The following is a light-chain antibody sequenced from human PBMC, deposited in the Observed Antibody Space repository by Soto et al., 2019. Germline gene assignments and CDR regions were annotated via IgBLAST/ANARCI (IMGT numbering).Light chain of an antibody. J-gene: IGLJ2*01. CDR2: GNN. Sequence: QSVLTQPPSVSGAPGQRVTISCTGSSSNIGAGYDVHWYQQFPGTAPKLLIYGNNNRPSGVPDRFSGSKSGTSASLAIAGFQAEDEADYYCQSYDSSLSENVIFGGGTKLTVL. CDR3: QSYDSSLSENVI. CDR1: SSNIGAGYD. V-gene: IGLV1-40*01.